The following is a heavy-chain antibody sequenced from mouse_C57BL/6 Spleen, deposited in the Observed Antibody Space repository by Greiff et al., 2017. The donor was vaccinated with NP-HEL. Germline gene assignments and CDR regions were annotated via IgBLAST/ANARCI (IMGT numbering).Heavy chain of an antibody. V-gene: IGHV1-62-2*01. D-gene: IGHD1-1*01. J-gene: IGHJ4*01. Sequence: VQLKESGAELVKPGASVKLSCKASGYTFTEYTIHWVKQRSGQGLEWIGWFYPGSGSIKYNEKFKDKATLTADKSSSTVYMELSRLTSEDSAVYFCARHEGGYGSSFYAMDYWGQGTSVTVSS. CDR3: ARHEGGYGSSFYAMDY. CDR1: GYTFTEYT. CDR2: FYPGSGSI.